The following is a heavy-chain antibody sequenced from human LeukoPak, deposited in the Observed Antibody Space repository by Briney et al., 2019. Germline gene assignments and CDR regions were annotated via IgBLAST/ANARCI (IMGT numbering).Heavy chain of an antibody. Sequence: GGSLRLSCAASGFTFSSYAMHWVRQAPGKGLEWVAVISYDGSNKYYADSVKGRFTISRDNSKNTLYLQMNSLRAEDTAVYYCAKDLTGHDSSGYYLNWFDPWGQGTLVTVSS. CDR3: AKDLTGHDSSGYYLNWFDP. CDR2: ISYDGSNK. CDR1: GFTFSSYA. V-gene: IGHV3-30-3*01. D-gene: IGHD3-22*01. J-gene: IGHJ5*02.